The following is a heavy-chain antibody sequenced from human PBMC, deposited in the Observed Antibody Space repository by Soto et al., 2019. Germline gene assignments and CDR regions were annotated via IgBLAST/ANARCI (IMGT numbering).Heavy chain of an antibody. CDR2: IYYSGST. J-gene: IGHJ6*03. V-gene: IGHV4-59*01. CDR3: ARIDSSGYCSGGSCSRVYYYMDV. D-gene: IGHD2-15*01. CDR1: GGSISSYY. Sequence: TSETLSLTCTVSGGSISSYYWSWIRQPPGKGLEWIGYIYYSGSTNYNPSLKSRVTISVDTSKNQFSLKLSSVTAADTAVYYCARIDSSGYCSGGSCSRVYYYMDVWGKGTTVTVSS.